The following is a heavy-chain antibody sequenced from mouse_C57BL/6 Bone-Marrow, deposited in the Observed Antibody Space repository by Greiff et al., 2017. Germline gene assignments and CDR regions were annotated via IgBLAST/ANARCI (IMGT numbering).Heavy chain of an antibody. J-gene: IGHJ3*01. CDR3: ARSYYGSSYGFAY. D-gene: IGHD1-1*01. CDR2: INPSSGYT. Sequence: QVHVKQSGAELAKPGASVKLSCKASGYTFTSYWMHWVKQRPGQGLEWIGYINPSSGYTKYNQKFKDKATLTADKSSSTAYMQLSSLTYEDSAVYYCARSYYGSSYGFAYWGQGTLVTVSA. CDR1: GYTFTSYW. V-gene: IGHV1-7*01.